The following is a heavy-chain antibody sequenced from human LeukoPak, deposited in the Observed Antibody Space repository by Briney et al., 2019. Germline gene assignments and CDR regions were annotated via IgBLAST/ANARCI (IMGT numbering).Heavy chain of an antibody. CDR3: AADVMAGQLVMGALY. V-gene: IGHV1-2*06. CDR2: INPNSGGT. D-gene: IGHD6-6*01. CDR1: GYTFIGYY. J-gene: IGHJ4*02. Sequence: ASVKVSCKASGYTFIGYYIHWVRQAPGQGLEWMGRINPNSGGTNYAQKFQGRVTMTRDTSISTAYMELSRLRSDDTAVYYCAADVMAGQLVMGALYWGQGTLVTVSS.